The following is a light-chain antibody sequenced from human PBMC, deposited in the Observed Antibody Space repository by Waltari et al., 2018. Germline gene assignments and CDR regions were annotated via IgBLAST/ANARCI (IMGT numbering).Light chain of an antibody. CDR3: SSYTSSSLVV. CDR1: NSAVGGFNY. J-gene: IGLJ2*01. Sequence: QSALTQPASVSGSPGQSITISCSGTNSAVGGFNYVFWFQQHPGKAPKLMIYEVTYRPSGVSNRFSGSKSGNTASLTISGLQAEDDADYYCSSYTSSSLVVFGGGTKLTVL. CDR2: EVT. V-gene: IGLV2-14*01.